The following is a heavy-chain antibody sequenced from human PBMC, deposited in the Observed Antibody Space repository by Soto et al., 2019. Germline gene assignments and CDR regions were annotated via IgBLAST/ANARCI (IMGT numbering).Heavy chain of an antibody. J-gene: IGHJ4*02. V-gene: IGHV4-59*08. Sequence: QAQLQESGPGLVKPSETLSLTCTVSRGSISSYYWNWIRQPPGKGLEWIGYIYYSGTTYYNPSLKSRLTLSIDTSKKQFSLRLTSVAAADTAVYYCATYDRSGLACWGQGTLVTVSS. CDR1: RGSISSYY. CDR2: IYYSGTT. D-gene: IGHD3-22*01. CDR3: ATYDRSGLAC.